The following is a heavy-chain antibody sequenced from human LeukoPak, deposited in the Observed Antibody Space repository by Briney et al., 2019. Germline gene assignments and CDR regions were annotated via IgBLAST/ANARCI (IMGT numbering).Heavy chain of an antibody. D-gene: IGHD3-10*01. CDR3: ARESAMVRGVIIPLYNWFDP. CDR2: INAGNGNT. V-gene: IGHV1-3*01. Sequence: GASVKVSCKASGYTFTSYAMHWVRQAPGQRLEWMGWINAGNGNTKYSQKFQGRVTITRDTSASTAYMELSSLRSEDTAVYYCARESAMVRGVIIPLYNWFDPWGQGTLVTVSS. CDR1: GYTFTSYA. J-gene: IGHJ5*02.